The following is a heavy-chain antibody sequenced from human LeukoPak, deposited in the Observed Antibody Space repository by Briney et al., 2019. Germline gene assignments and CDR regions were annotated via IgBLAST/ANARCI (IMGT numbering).Heavy chain of an antibody. CDR2: IYYSGST. CDR3: ARGPRATCLDY. V-gene: IGHV4-31*03. CDR1: GVSISSGGYY. J-gene: IGHJ4*02. D-gene: IGHD5-12*01. Sequence: SETLSLTCTVSGVSISSGGYYWSWIRQHPGKGLEWIGYIYYSGSTYYNPSLKSRVTISVDTSKNQFSLKLSSVTAADTAVYYCARGPRATCLDYWGQGTLVTVSS.